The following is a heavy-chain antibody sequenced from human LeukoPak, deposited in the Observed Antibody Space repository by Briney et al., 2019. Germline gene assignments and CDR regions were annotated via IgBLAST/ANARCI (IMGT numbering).Heavy chain of an antibody. Sequence: PGGSLRLSCAASGFSFDTHGMHWVRQAPGKGLEWVAVIWYDGSKKYYAGSVKGRFTISRDNSKKSLFLQMNSLRAEDTALYYCARDVFADSSGGSFDFWGQGTLVTVSS. J-gene: IGHJ4*02. D-gene: IGHD3-16*01. V-gene: IGHV3-33*01. CDR1: GFSFDTHG. CDR3: ARDVFADSSGGSFDF. CDR2: IWYDGSKK.